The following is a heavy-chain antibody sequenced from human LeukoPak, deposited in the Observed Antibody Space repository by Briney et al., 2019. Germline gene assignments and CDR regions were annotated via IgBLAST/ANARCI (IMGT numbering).Heavy chain of an antibody. CDR1: GFTFTSYG. D-gene: IGHD6-19*01. V-gene: IGHV3-30*02. Sequence: GGSLRLSCAASGFTFTSYGMHWVRPAPGKGLEWVALMRYDGGNEYYTDSVKGRFTISRDNSKNTLYLQMNSLRAEDTAVYYCAKGSSGWSIDYWGQGTLVTVSS. CDR3: AKGSSGWSIDY. J-gene: IGHJ4*02. CDR2: MRYDGGNE.